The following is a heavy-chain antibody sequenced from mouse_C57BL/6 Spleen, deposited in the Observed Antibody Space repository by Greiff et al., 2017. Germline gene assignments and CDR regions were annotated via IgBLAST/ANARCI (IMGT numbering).Heavy chain of an antibody. CDR1: GYTFTSYG. CDR2: IYPRSGNT. Sequence: QVQLQQSGAELARPGASVKLSCKASGYTFTSYGISWVKQRTGQGLEWIGEIYPRSGNTYYNEKFKGKATLTADKSSSTAYMELRSLTSEDSAVYFCARTPFDYYGSSYDWFAYWGQGTLVTVSA. J-gene: IGHJ3*01. CDR3: ARTPFDYYGSSYDWFAY. V-gene: IGHV1-81*01. D-gene: IGHD1-1*01.